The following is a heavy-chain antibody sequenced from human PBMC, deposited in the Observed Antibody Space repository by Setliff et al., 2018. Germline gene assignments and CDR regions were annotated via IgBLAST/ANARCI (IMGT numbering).Heavy chain of an antibody. J-gene: IGHJ5*02. CDR1: GFRFTSHW. CDR3: ARRAAAHDWFDP. D-gene: IGHD2-15*01. Sequence: GESLKISCQGSGFRFTSHWIGWVRQMPGKGLEWMGIIYPGDSDTIYSPSFQGQVTISADKTLSTAYLQWCSLKASDTAIYYCARRAAAHDWFDPWGQGTLVTVSS. V-gene: IGHV5-51*01. CDR2: IYPGDSDT.